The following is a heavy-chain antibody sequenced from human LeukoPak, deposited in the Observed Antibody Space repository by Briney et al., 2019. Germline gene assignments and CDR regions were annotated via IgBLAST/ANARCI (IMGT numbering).Heavy chain of an antibody. CDR2: IYYSGST. J-gene: IGHJ4*02. Sequence: SETLSLTCTVSGGSISSYYWSWIRQPPGKGLEWIGYIYYSGSTNYNPSLKSRLTMSADTSKNQFSLKLSSVTAADTAVYYCARHAGGYTYFDYWGQGALVTVSS. V-gene: IGHV4-59*08. CDR3: ARHAGGYTYFDY. CDR1: GGSISSYY. D-gene: IGHD5-12*01.